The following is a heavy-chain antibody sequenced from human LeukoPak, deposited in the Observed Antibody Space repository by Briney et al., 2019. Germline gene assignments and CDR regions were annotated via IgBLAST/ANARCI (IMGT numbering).Heavy chain of an antibody. CDR2: ISSSGSTI. V-gene: IGHV3-48*03. CDR1: GFTFSSYE. CDR3: ARGLIAAAAPFDS. J-gene: IGHJ4*02. D-gene: IGHD6-13*01. Sequence: GGSLRLSCAASGFTFSSYEMNWVRQAPGKGLECVSYISSSGSTIYYADSVKGRFTISRDNAKNSLYLQMNSLRAEDTAVYYCARGLIAAAAPFDSWGQGTLVTVSS.